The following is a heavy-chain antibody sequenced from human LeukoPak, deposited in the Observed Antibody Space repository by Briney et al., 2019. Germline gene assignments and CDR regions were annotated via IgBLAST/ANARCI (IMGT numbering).Heavy chain of an antibody. CDR1: GFTFSNYG. Sequence: GGSLRLSCAASGFTFSNYGMSWVRQAPGKGLEWVSAISGSGSSSYYAASVKGRFTIPRDNSNNTLYLQINSLRAEDTAIYYCAKDQRTISTFDYWGQGTLVTVSS. CDR2: ISGSGSSS. CDR3: AKDQRTISTFDY. D-gene: IGHD3-3*01. V-gene: IGHV3-23*01. J-gene: IGHJ4*02.